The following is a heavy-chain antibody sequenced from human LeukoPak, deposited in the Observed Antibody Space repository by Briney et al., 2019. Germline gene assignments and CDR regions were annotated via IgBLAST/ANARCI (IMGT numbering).Heavy chain of an antibody. CDR2: ISGRSDST. J-gene: IGHJ4*02. D-gene: IGHD1-14*01. V-gene: IGHV3-23*01. CDR1: GFTFSSYT. CDR3: ARGVEPLAANTLAY. Sequence: PGGSLRLSCAASGFTFSSYTMNWVRQAPGKGLEWVSGISGRSDSTNYADSVQGRFTISRDNSKNTLYLEMNSLSPDDTAVYYCARGVEPLAANTLAYWGQGTLVTVSS.